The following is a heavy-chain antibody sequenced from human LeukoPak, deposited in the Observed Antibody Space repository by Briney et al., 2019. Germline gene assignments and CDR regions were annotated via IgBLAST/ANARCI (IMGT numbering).Heavy chain of an antibody. V-gene: IGHV1-69*04. CDR3: AKSGSGWYGGTFDI. D-gene: IGHD6-19*01. CDR1: GGTFSSYA. Sequence: ASVKVSCKASGGTFSSYAISWVRQAPGQGLEWMGRIIPILGIANYAQKFQGRVTITADKSTGTAYMELSSLRSEDTAVYYCAKSGSGWYGGTFDIWGQGTMVTVSS. CDR2: IIPILGIA. J-gene: IGHJ3*02.